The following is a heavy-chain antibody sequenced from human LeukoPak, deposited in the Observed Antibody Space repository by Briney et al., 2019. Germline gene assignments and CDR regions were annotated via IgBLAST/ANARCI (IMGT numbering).Heavy chain of an antibody. CDR3: AKRAYSGSYGRAFDI. Sequence: GGSLRLSCAASGFTFSSYALSWVRQAPGKGLEWVSIISGSGGTTYYADSVKGRFSISRDNSKNTLYLQMNSLRDEDTAIYYCAKRAYSGSYGRAFDIWGQGTVVTVSS. D-gene: IGHD1-26*01. CDR1: GFTFSSYA. CDR2: ISGSGGTT. J-gene: IGHJ3*02. V-gene: IGHV3-23*01.